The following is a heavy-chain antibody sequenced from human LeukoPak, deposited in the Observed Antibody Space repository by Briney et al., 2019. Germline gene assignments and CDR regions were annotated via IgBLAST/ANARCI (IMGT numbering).Heavy chain of an antibody. D-gene: IGHD1-1*01. V-gene: IGHV3-64D*06. Sequence: PGGSLRLSCSASGFTFSSCAMHWVRQAPGKGLEYVSAISSNGGSTYYADSVKGRFTISRDNSKNTLYLQMSSLRAEDTAVYYCVKTSRGYNWNDSPYYFDYWGQGTLVTVSS. CDR3: VKTSRGYNWNDSPYYFDY. J-gene: IGHJ4*02. CDR2: ISSNGGST. CDR1: GFTFSSCA.